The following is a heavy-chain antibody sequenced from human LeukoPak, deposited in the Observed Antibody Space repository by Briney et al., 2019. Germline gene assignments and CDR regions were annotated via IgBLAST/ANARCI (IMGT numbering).Heavy chain of an antibody. J-gene: IGHJ4*02. CDR2: IYHGGST. V-gene: IGHV4-38-2*02. CDR3: ARDLASCAGDCYSDGFDY. Sequence: SETLSLTCTVSGYSISSGYHWGWIRQSPGKGLEWIGSIYHGGSTYYNPSLRSRVIVSVDTSKNHFSLKMSSVTAADTAVYYCARDLASCAGDCYSDGFDYWGQGALVTVSS. D-gene: IGHD2-21*02. CDR1: GYSISSGYH.